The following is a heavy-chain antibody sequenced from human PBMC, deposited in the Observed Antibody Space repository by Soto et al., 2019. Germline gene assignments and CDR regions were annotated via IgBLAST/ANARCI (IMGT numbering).Heavy chain of an antibody. CDR2: ISESGGST. J-gene: IGHJ4*02. CDR3: AKRSPYSTGWYSPIFDY. D-gene: IGHD2-2*01. V-gene: IGHV3-23*01. Sequence: GGSLRLSCKGSGFTFSSFAIQWVRQAPGKGLEWVSVISESGGSTHYADSVRGRFTISRDNSENTLYLRMNSLRDDDTAVYFCAKRSPYSTGWYSPIFDYWGQGSLVTVSS. CDR1: GFTFSSFA.